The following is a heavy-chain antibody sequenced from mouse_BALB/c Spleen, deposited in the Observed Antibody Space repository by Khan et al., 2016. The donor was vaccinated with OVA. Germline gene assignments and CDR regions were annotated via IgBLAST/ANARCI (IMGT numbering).Heavy chain of an antibody. CDR2: IWGDGST. V-gene: IGHV2-6-7*01. D-gene: IGHD2-10*01. CDR3: ASAYYGNYREAMDY. J-gene: IGHJ4*01. Sequence: VQLQESGPGLVAPSQSLSITCTVSGFSLNGYGVNWVRQPPGKGLEWLGMIWGDGSTDYNSALKSRLSISKEKSKSKVFLKMNSLQTNDTAMYYCASAYYGNYREAMDYWGQGTSGTVSS. CDR1: GFSLNGYG.